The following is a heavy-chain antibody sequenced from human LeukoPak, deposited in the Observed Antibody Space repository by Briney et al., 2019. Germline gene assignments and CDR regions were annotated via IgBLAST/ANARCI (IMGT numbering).Heavy chain of an antibody. J-gene: IGHJ4*02. CDR3: ARQRRLELPDY. Sequence: SETLSLTCTVSGGSISSSTYYWGWIRQPPGKGLEWIGSISYSGNIYYNPSLKSRVTISVDTSKNQFSLKLSSVTAADTAVYYCARQRRLELPDYWGQGTLVTISS. CDR1: GGSISSSTYY. CDR2: ISYSGNI. V-gene: IGHV4-39*01. D-gene: IGHD3-16*01.